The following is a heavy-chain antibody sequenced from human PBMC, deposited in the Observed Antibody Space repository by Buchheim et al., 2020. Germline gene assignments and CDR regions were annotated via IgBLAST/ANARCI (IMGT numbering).Heavy chain of an antibody. CDR1: GGSIGSSDW. CDR2: IYHSGNT. D-gene: IGHD4-23*01. J-gene: IGHJ4*02. CDR3: ARVGGKFGYFDY. V-gene: IGHV4-4*02. Sequence: QVQLQESGPGLVKPSGTLSLTCAVSGGSIGSSDWWSWVRQPPGKGLEWIGEIYHSGNTNYNPSLKSRATISVDKSKNQFSLKLSAVTAADTAVYYCARVGGKFGYFDYWGQGTL.